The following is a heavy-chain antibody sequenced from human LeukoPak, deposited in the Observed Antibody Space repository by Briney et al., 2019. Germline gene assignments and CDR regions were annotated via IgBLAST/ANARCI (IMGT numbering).Heavy chain of an antibody. CDR2: IIPIFGTA. CDR1: GGTFSSYA. Sequence: SVKVSCKASGGTFSSYAISWVRQAPGQGLEWMGGIIPIFGTADYAQKFQGRVTITADESTSTAYMELSSLRSEDTAVYYCARVRWLQLGHFDYWGQGSLVTVSS. J-gene: IGHJ4*02. V-gene: IGHV1-69*13. D-gene: IGHD5-24*01. CDR3: ARVRWLQLGHFDY.